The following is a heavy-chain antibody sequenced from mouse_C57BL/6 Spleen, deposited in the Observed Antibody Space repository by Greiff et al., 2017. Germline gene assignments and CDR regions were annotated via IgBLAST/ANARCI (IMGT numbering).Heavy chain of an antibody. V-gene: IGHV5-9-1*02. CDR1: GFTFSSYA. CDR3: TRGGEPRAWFAY. Sequence: EVHLVESGEGLVKPGGSLKLSCAASGFTFSSYAMSWVRQTPEKRLEWVAYISSGGDYIYYADTVKGRFTISRDNARNTLYLQMSSLKSEDTAMYYCTRGGEPRAWFAYWGQGTLVTVSA. J-gene: IGHJ3*01. CDR2: ISSGGDYI.